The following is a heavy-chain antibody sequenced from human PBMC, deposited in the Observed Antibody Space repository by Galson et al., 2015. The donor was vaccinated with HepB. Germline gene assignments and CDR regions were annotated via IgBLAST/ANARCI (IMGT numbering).Heavy chain of an antibody. CDR2: FDPEDGET. D-gene: IGHD3-22*01. V-gene: IGHV1-24*01. CDR3: ATVAGPLVVVTTGGFDY. J-gene: IGHJ4*02. CDR1: GYTLTELS. Sequence: SVKVSCRVSGYTLTELSMHWVRQAPGKGLEWMGGFDPEDGETIYAQKFQGRVTMTEDTSTDTAYMELSSLRSEDTAVYYCATVAGPLVVVTTGGFDYWGQGTLVTVSS.